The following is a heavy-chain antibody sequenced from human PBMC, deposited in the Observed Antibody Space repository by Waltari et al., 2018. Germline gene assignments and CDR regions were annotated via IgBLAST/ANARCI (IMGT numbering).Heavy chain of an antibody. J-gene: IGHJ6*03. Sequence: QLQLQESGTGLLKPSETLSLTCAVPDSSSSSAFYWGWIRQPPGRGLEWIGSFYHSGSKYYKPSLKSRVTISVDTSRNQFSLRLSSVTAADTAVYYCTRGILFSGYMDVWGKGTTVIVSS. V-gene: IGHV4-38-2*01. CDR1: DSSSSSAFY. CDR2: FYHSGSK. CDR3: TRGILFSGYMDV. D-gene: IGHD3-10*02.